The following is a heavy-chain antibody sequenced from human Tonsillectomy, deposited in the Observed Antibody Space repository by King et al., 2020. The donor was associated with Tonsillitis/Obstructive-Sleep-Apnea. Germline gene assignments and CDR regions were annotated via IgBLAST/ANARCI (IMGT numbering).Heavy chain of an antibody. CDR3: ARDLNALYSSGWYRYYFDY. CDR2: ISYDGSNK. J-gene: IGHJ4*02. V-gene: IGHV3-30*04. CDR1: GFTFSSYA. Sequence: VQLVESGGGVVQPGRSLRLSCAASGFTFSSYAMHWVRQAPGKGLEWVAVISYDGSNKYYADSVKGRFTISRDNSKNTLYLQMNSLRAEDTAVYYCARDLNALYSSGWYRYYFDYWGQGTLVTVSS. D-gene: IGHD6-19*01.